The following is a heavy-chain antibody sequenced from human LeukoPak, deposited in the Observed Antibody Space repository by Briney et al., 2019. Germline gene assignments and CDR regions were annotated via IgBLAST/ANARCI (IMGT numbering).Heavy chain of an antibody. V-gene: IGHV5-51*01. Sequence: GESLEISCKGSGYSFTSYWIGWVRQMPGKGLEWMGIIYPGDSDTRYSPSFQGQVTISADKSISTAYLQWSSLKASDTAMYYCARQAGYCSSTSCYKDFDYWGQGTLVTVSS. J-gene: IGHJ4*02. CDR3: ARQAGYCSSTSCYKDFDY. CDR2: IYPGDSDT. D-gene: IGHD2-2*01. CDR1: GYSFTSYW.